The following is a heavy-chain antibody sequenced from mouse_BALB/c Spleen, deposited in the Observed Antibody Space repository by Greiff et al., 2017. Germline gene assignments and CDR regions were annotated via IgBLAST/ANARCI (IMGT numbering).Heavy chain of an antibody. V-gene: IGHV1-66*01. CDR1: GYSFTSYY. CDR2: IFPGSGNT. CDR3: ARGYGSSYVWYFDV. Sequence: QVQLQQSGPELVKPGASVKISCKAFGYSFTSYYIHWVKQRPGQGLEWIGWIFPGSGNTKYNEKFKGKATLTADTSSSTAYMQLSSLTSEDSAVYFCARGYGSSYVWYFDVWGAGTTVTVSS. D-gene: IGHD1-1*01. J-gene: IGHJ1*01.